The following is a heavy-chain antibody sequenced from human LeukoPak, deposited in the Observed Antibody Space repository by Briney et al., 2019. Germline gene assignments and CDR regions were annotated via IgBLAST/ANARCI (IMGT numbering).Heavy chain of an antibody. V-gene: IGHV1-3*01. J-gene: IGHJ6*02. D-gene: IGHD2-2*01. CDR1: GYTFTSYA. CDR3: ARVGCSSTSCYFYYYGMDV. Sequence: ASVKVSCKASGYTFTSYAMHWVRQAPGQRLEWMGCINAGNGNTKYSQKFQGRVTITRDTSASTAYMELSSLRSEDTAVYYCARVGCSSTSCYFYYYGMDVWGQGTTVTVSS. CDR2: INAGNGNT.